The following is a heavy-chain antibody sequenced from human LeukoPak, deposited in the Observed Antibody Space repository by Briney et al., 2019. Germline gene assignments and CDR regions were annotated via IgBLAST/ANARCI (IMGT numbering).Heavy chain of an antibody. J-gene: IGHJ4*02. V-gene: IGHV3-69-1*02. Sequence: PGGSLRLSCAASGITFSTYSMNWVRQAPGKGLGWVSSISSGSYIYYADSVKGRFTTSRDNARNSLYLQMNSLRAEDTAIYYCARESGWEHMAYFDYWGQGTLVTVSS. CDR3: ARESGWEHMAYFDY. CDR1: GITFSTYS. D-gene: IGHD1-26*01. CDR2: ISSGSYI.